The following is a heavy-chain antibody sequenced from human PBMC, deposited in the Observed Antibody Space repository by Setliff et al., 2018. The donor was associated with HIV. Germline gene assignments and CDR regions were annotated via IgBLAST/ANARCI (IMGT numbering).Heavy chain of an antibody. CDR1: GASVTSSSYY. J-gene: IGHJ4*02. V-gene: IGHV4-39*01. CDR2: IYYGGNT. CDR3: ATHYGSGSYYNY. D-gene: IGHD3-10*01. Sequence: PSETLSLTCSVSGASVTSSSYYWGWIRQPPGKGLEWIGSIYYGGNTYSNPSPRSRLSISLDTSKNQFSLELCSVTAADTAVYYCATHYGSGSYYNYWGQGMLVTVSS.